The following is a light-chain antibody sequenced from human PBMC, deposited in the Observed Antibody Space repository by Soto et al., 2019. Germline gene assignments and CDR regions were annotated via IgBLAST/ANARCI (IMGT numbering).Light chain of an antibody. V-gene: IGKV3-15*01. Sequence: EIVMTQSPATLSVSPGERATLSCRASQSISDTLAWYQQKPGQAPRLLIFGASTRATGIPARFSGSGSGTEFTLTISSLQSEDFAVYYCQQYNNWPLTFGGGTKVEI. CDR1: QSISDT. J-gene: IGKJ4*01. CDR2: GAS. CDR3: QQYNNWPLT.